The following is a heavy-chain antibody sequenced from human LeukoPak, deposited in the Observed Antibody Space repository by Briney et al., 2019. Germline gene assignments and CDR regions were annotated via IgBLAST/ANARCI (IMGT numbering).Heavy chain of an antibody. V-gene: IGHV3-30*18. CDR2: ISYDGSNK. CDR3: AKDGGRAAAGRPPADY. D-gene: IGHD6-13*01. J-gene: IGHJ4*02. Sequence: SGGSLRLSCAASGFTFSSYGMHWVRQAPGKGLEWVAVISYDGSNKYYADSVKGRFTISRDNSKNTLYLQMNSLRAEDTAVYYCAKDGGRAAAGRPPADYWGQGTLVTVSS. CDR1: GFTFSSYG.